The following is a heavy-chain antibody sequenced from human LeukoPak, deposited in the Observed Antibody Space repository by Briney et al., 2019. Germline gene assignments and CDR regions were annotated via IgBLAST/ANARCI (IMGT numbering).Heavy chain of an antibody. D-gene: IGHD6-19*01. V-gene: IGHV1-3*01. CDR2: INAGNGNT. CDR1: GYTFTSYA. J-gene: IGHJ5*02. CDR3: AREAASSGQVFNWFDP. Sequence: ASVKVSCKASGYTFTSYAMHWVRQAPGQRLEWMGWINAGNGNTKYSQRFQGRVTITRDTSASTAYMELSSLRSEDTAVYYCAREAASSGQVFNWFDPWGQGTLVTVSS.